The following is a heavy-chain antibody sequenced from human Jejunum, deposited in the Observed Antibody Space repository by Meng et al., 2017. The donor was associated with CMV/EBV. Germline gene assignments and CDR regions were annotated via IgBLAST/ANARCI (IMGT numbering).Heavy chain of an antibody. D-gene: IGHD3-10*01. Sequence: QVQLWQSGAGVKKPGASVKVSRKASRYTFTSYDINWVRHATGQGLEWLGWFVNNVDTYSAQKFQGRVTMTTDTHTSTAFMELRSLRSDDTAVYYCARGTPGRSYSDYWGQGTLVTVSS. CDR2: FVNNVDT. J-gene: IGHJ4*02. CDR1: RYTFTSYD. V-gene: IGHV1-18*01. CDR3: ARGTPGRSYSDY.